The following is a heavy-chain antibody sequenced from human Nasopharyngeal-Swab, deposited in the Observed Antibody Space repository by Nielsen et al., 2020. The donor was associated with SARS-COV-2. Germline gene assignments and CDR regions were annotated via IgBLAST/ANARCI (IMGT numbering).Heavy chain of an antibody. J-gene: IGHJ4*02. CDR2: INQNSGAT. CDR1: GYTFTGYY. Sequence: ASVTVSCTTSGYTFTGYYIQWVRQAPGRGLEWMGRINQNSGATKSAQRFQGRVTMTSDTSISTAYMDLSRLTSDDTALYYCARERPTTRASDYWGQGTLVTVSS. V-gene: IGHV1-2*06. CDR3: ARERPTTRASDY. D-gene: IGHD4-11*01.